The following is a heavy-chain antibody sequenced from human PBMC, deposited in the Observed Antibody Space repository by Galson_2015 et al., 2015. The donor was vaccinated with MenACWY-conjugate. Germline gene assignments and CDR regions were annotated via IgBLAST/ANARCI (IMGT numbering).Heavy chain of an antibody. V-gene: IGHV3-49*04. CDR3: TGPEDGRSWSPYCGDY. J-gene: IGHJ4*02. D-gene: IGHD2-21*01. Sequence: SLRLSCAASGFSFDNWLVSWVRQTPGKGLEWVGFIRSKAYGGTAEYAASVKGRFTISRDDSKSIAYLLMNSLKTEDTAVYYCTGPEDGRSWSPYCGDYWGQGTLVAVST. CDR1: GFSFDNWL. CDR2: IRSKAYGGTA.